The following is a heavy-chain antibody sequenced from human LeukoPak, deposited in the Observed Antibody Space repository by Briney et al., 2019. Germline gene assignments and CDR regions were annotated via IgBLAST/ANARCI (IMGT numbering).Heavy chain of an antibody. D-gene: IGHD2-15*01. CDR1: GFTFSSYA. V-gene: IGHV3-33*08. CDR2: IWYDGSNK. J-gene: IGHJ6*02. Sequence: GGSLRLSCAASGFTFSSYAMSWVRQAPGKGLEWVAVIWYDGSNKYYADSVKGRFTISRDNSKNTLYLQMNSLRAEDTAVYYCARDGHIVVVVAGNYGMDVWGQGTTVTVSS. CDR3: ARDGHIVVVVAGNYGMDV.